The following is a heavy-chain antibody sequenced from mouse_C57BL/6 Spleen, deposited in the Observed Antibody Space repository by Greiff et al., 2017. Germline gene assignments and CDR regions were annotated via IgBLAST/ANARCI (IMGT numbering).Heavy chain of an antibody. CDR1: GYTFTSYW. D-gene: IGHD2-1*01. CDR3: AREIYYGNYGYYAMDY. J-gene: IGHJ4*01. Sequence: QVQLQQPGAELVRPGSSVKLSCKASGYTFTSYWMDWVKQRPGQGLEWIGNIYPSDSATHYNQKFKDKATLTVDKSSSTAYMQLSSLTSEASAVYYCAREIYYGNYGYYAMDYWGQGTSVTVSS. V-gene: IGHV1-61*01. CDR2: IYPSDSAT.